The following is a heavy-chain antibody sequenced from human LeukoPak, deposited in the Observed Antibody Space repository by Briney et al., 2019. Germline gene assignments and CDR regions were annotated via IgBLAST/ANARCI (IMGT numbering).Heavy chain of an antibody. CDR2: IIPILGIA. Sequence: SVKVSCKASGGTFSSYAISWVRQAPGQGLEWMGRIIPILGIANYAQKFRGRVTITADKSTSTAYMELSSLRSEDTAVYYCAREALSGSSLDYWGQGTLVTVSS. D-gene: IGHD1-26*01. CDR1: GGTFSSYA. V-gene: IGHV1-69*04. J-gene: IGHJ4*02. CDR3: AREALSGSSLDY.